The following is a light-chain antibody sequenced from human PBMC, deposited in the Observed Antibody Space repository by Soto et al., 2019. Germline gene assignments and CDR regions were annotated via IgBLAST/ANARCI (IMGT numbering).Light chain of an antibody. Sequence: DIQMTQSPSTLSASVGDRVTITCRASQSISTWLAWYQQKPGKAPKLLIYKASSLEGGVPSRFSGSGSGTEFTLTISSPQPDDFATYYCQQYLNRWTFGQGPKVQIK. CDR3: QQYLNRWT. V-gene: IGKV1-5*03. CDR1: QSISTW. CDR2: KAS. J-gene: IGKJ1*01.